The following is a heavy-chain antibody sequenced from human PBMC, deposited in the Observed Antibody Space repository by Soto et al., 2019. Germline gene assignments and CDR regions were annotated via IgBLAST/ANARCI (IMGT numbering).Heavy chain of an antibody. CDR2: INHRGST. J-gene: IGHJ4*02. D-gene: IGHD6-6*01. CDR3: ARTSRFDC. CDR1: GGSFSNYY. V-gene: IGHV4-34*01. Sequence: SETLSLTCAAYGGSFSNYYWSWIRQPPGKGLEWIGEINHRGSTNYNPSLKSQVTISVDTSKSQYSLKLSSVTAADTAVYYCARTSRFDCWGQGTLVTVSS.